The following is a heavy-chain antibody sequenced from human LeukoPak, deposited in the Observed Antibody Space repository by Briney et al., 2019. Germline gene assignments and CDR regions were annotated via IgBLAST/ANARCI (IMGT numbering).Heavy chain of an antibody. J-gene: IGHJ3*02. D-gene: IGHD6-6*01. Sequence: GASVKVSCKASGFTFTSSAMQWVRQARGQRLEWIGWIVVGSGNTNYAQKFQERVTITRDMSTSTVYMELSSLRSEDTAVYYCARVYSSSSVNFDDAFDIWGQGTMVTVSS. CDR2: IVVGSGNT. CDR3: ARVYSSSSVNFDDAFDI. V-gene: IGHV1-58*02. CDR1: GFTFTSSA.